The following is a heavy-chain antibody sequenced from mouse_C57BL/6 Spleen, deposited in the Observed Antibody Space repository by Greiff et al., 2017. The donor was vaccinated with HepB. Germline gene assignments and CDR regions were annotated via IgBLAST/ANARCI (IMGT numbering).Heavy chain of an antibody. J-gene: IGHJ2*01. CDR1: GFTFSSYA. CDR3: ARGEDYGSSYVGDY. V-gene: IGHV5-4*01. CDR2: ISDGGSYT. Sequence: EVQVVESGGGLVKPGGSLKLSCAASGFTFSSYAMSWVRQTPEKRLEWVATISDGGSYTYYPDNVKGRFTISRDNAKNNLYLQMRHMKSEDTAMYYCARGEDYGSSYVGDYWGQGTTLTVSS. D-gene: IGHD1-1*01.